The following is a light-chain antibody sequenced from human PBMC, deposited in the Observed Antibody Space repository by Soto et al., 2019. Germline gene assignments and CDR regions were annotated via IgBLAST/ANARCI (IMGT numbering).Light chain of an antibody. CDR1: QSVSSN. CDR3: QQYNNWPIT. V-gene: IGKV3-15*01. J-gene: IGKJ5*01. Sequence: ESMLTQSPATLSLSPGERATLSCRASQSVSSNLAWYQQKPGQAPRLLIYGASTRATGIPARFSGSGSGTEFTLTISRLEPEDFAVYYCQQYNNWPITFGQGTRLEIK. CDR2: GAS.